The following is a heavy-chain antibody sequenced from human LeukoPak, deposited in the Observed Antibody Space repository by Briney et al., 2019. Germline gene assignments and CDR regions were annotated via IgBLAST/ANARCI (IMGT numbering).Heavy chain of an antibody. D-gene: IGHD2-15*01. CDR3: ARPVYCSVTTCTGPLHI. CDR2: IDHVGRS. CDR1: GASLNNYY. J-gene: IGHJ3*02. V-gene: IGHV4-34*01. Sequence: SENLTLTCAVYGASLNNYYWAWIRQSPVKGLEWIGEIDHVGRSRYNPSLKSRLTISVDTSKNQFSLRLSSVTAADTALYFCARPVYCSVTTCTGPLHIWGQGTMVTVSS.